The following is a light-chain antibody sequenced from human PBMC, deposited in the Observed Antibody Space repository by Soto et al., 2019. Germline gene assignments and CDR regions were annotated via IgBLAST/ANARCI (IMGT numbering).Light chain of an antibody. CDR2: GSN. Sequence: QPVLTQPPSTSGTPGQRVTISCSGGSSNIGTYTVSWYQQFPETAPKLLIYGSNQRPSGVPDRFSGSKSGTSASLSIGGLQSEDDADYYCAAWDDSLNGPTFGGGTKVTVL. CDR1: SSNIGTYT. V-gene: IGLV1-44*01. J-gene: IGLJ2*01. CDR3: AAWDDSLNGPT.